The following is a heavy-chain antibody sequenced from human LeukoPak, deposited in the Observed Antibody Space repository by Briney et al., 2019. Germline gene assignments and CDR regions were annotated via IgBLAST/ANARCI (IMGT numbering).Heavy chain of an antibody. Sequence: SVKVSCKASGGTFSSYAISWVRQAPGQGLEWMGGIIPIFGTANYAQKFQGRVTITADESTSTAYMELSSLRSEDTTVYYCAREGGITGWFDPWGQGTLVTVSS. V-gene: IGHV1-69*01. CDR2: IIPIFGTA. D-gene: IGHD1-20*01. CDR3: AREGGITGWFDP. CDR1: GGTFSSYA. J-gene: IGHJ5*02.